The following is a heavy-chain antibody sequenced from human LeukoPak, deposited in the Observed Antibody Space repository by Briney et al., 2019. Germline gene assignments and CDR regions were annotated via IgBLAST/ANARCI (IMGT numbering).Heavy chain of an antibody. CDR1: GFTFSSYE. Sequence: GGSLRLSCAASGFTFSSYEMNWVRQAPGKGLEWVSSISSSSSYIYYADSVKGRFTISRDNSKNTLYLQMSSLRAEDTAVYYCAKVPDRIAVAAPGIDYWGQGTLVTVSS. V-gene: IGHV3-21*01. J-gene: IGHJ4*02. CDR2: ISSSSSYI. CDR3: AKVPDRIAVAAPGIDY. D-gene: IGHD6-19*01.